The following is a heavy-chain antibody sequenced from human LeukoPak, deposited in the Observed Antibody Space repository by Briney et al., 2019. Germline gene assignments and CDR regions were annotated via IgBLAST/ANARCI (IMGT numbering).Heavy chain of an antibody. V-gene: IGHV1-8*01. D-gene: IGHD3/OR15-3a*01. CDR1: GYTFSSYD. CDR2: MNPNSGNI. J-gene: IGHJ6*03. Sequence: ASVKVSCKASGYTFSSYDINWVRQATGQGLEWMGWMNPNSGNIDYAQKFQGRVTMTKNTSITTAYMELSSLRSEDTAVYYCARALSWTTESYYYMDVWGKGTTVTVSS. CDR3: ARALSWTTESYYYMDV.